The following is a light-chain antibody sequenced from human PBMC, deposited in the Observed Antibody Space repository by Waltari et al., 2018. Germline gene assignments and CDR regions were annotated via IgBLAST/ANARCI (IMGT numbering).Light chain of an antibody. CDR1: SRDVGGYNY. CDR3: SSYTSSSTQV. CDR2: DVS. J-gene: IGLJ1*01. Sequence: QSALTQPASVSGSPGQSITIPCTGTSRDVGGYNYVSWYQQHPGKAPKLMIYDVSKRPSGVSNRFSGSKSGNTASLTISGLQAEDEADYYCSSYTSSSTQVFGTGTKVTVL. V-gene: IGLV2-14*01.